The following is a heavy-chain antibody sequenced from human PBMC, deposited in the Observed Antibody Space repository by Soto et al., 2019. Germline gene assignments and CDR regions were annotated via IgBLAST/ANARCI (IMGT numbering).Heavy chain of an antibody. J-gene: IGHJ6*03. CDR3: ARVAVGYYYMDV. CDR2: INSDGTRT. V-gene: IGHV3-74*01. CDR1: GFTFSNYW. Sequence: EVQLVESGGGLVQPGGSLRLSCAASGFTFSNYWMHWVRQAPGTGLVWVSRINSDGTRTNYADSVKGRFTISSDNAENTLYLQMNSLTAEDTAVYYCARVAVGYYYMDVWGKGTTVTVSS.